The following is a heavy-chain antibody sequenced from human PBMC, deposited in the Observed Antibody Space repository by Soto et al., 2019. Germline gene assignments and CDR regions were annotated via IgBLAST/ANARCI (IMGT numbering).Heavy chain of an antibody. D-gene: IGHD6-19*01. J-gene: IGHJ4*02. Sequence: EEHLGESGGGLVQPGGSLRLSCETSGFTFSHCWMSWVRQAPGKGLEWVANINQDGSEQYYVDSVNGRFTVSRDNAKNSLYLEMNNLSADDTAIYYCTQAETGRYSCSGNSYGRDYWGQGTLVTVSS. CDR3: TQAETGRYSCSGNSYGRDY. V-gene: IGHV3-7*01. CDR2: INQDGSEQ. CDR1: GFTFSHCW.